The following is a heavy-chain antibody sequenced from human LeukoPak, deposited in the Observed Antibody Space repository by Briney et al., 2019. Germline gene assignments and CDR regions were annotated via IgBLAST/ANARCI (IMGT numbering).Heavy chain of an antibody. Sequence: ASVKVSCKASGYTFTGYYMHWVRQAPGQGLEWMGWINPNSGGTNYAQKFQGRVTMTRDTSISTAYMELSRLRSDDTAVYYCARVVESWVKYYYYCGMDVWGQGTTVTVSS. CDR3: ARVVESWVKYYYYCGMDV. D-gene: IGHD5-24*01. CDR2: INPNSGGT. CDR1: GYTFTGYY. V-gene: IGHV1-2*02. J-gene: IGHJ6*02.